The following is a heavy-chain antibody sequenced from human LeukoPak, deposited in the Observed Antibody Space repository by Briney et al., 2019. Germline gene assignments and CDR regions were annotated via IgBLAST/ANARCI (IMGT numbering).Heavy chain of an antibody. V-gene: IGHV3-43*02. Sequence: GGSLRLSCAASGFTFDDYAMHSVRQAPGKGLEWVSLISGDGGSTYYADSVKGRFTISRDNSKNSLYLQMNSLRTEDTALYYCAKDPYYYDSSGYYYPDYWGQGTLVTVSS. CDR3: AKDPYYYDSSGYYYPDY. J-gene: IGHJ4*02. CDR2: ISGDGGST. D-gene: IGHD3-22*01. CDR1: GFTFDDYA.